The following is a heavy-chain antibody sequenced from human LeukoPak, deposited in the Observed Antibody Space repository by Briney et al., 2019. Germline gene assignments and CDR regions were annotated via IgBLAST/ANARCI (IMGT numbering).Heavy chain of an antibody. CDR2: INSDGRST. CDR1: GFTFSTSW. D-gene: IGHD3-3*01. CDR3: AHTVWSGNYFDY. Sequence: GGSLRLSCAASGFTFSTSWMYWVRQVPGKGLVWVSRINSDGRSTDYADSVKGRFTISRDNTKNTLYLQMNSLRVEDTAVYYCAHTVWSGNYFDYWGQGTLVTVSS. V-gene: IGHV3-74*01. J-gene: IGHJ4*02.